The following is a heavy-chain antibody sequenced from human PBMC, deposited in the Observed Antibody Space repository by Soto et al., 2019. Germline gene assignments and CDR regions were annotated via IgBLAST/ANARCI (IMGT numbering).Heavy chain of an antibody. D-gene: IGHD1-20*01. CDR3: AREPVTGTTYYYYYGMDV. Sequence: QVQLVESGGGLVKPGGSLRLSCAASGFTFSDYYMSWLRQAPGKGLEWVSYISSSGSTIYYADSVKGRFTISRDNAKNSLYRQMNSLRAEDTAVYYCAREPVTGTTYYYYYGMDVWGQGTTVTVSS. CDR2: ISSSGSTI. J-gene: IGHJ6*02. CDR1: GFTFSDYY. V-gene: IGHV3-11*01.